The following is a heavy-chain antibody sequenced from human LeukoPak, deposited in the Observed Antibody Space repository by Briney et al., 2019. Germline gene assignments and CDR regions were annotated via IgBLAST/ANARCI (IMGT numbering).Heavy chain of an antibody. Sequence: AGGSLRLSCAASGFTFSDYYMSWIRQAPGKGLEWVSYISSSGSTIYYADSVKGRFTISRDNPKNSLYLQMNSLRAEDTAVYYCARRAVFDYFDYWGQGTLVTVSS. V-gene: IGHV3-11*04. CDR1: GFTFSDYY. CDR2: ISSSGSTI. CDR3: ARRAVFDYFDY. D-gene: IGHD3-10*01. J-gene: IGHJ4*02.